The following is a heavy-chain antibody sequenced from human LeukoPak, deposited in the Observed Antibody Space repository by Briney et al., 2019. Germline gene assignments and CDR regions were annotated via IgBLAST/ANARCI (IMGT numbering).Heavy chain of an antibody. CDR1: GFSLSTSGGG. D-gene: IGHD6-13*01. V-gene: IGHV2-5*02. CDR2: IYWDADK. Sequence: SGPTLVNPTQTLTLTCTFSGFSLSTSGGGVDWIRQPPVKALEWLALIYWDADKRYSPSLKTRLTITNDTSKNQVVLTMTNVDPVDTATYYCAHRSSSSWYSYWGQGTLVTVSS. CDR3: AHRSSSSWYSY. J-gene: IGHJ4*02.